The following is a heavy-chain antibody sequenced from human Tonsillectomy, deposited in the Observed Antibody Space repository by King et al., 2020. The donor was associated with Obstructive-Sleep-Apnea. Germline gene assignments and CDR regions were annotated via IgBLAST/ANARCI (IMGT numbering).Heavy chain of an antibody. D-gene: IGHD3-10*01. CDR2: IHHSGST. V-gene: IGHV4-59*01. Sequence: QLQESGPGLVKPSETLSLTCSVSGGSMSSYYWSWIRQPPGKGLEWIGYIHHSGSTNSNPSLKSRVLISVDSPKNQFSLKLSSVTAADTAVYYCARDQTGRGGMDVWGQGTTVTVSS. J-gene: IGHJ6*02. CDR3: ARDQTGRGGMDV. CDR1: GGSMSSYY.